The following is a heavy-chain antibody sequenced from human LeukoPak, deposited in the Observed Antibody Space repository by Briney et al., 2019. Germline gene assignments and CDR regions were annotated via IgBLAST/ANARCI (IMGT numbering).Heavy chain of an antibody. D-gene: IGHD3-10*01. CDR1: GGSISSSSYY. Sequence: SETLSLTCTVSGGSISSSSYYWGWIRQPPGKGLEWIGSIYYSGSTWSSLKSRVTISVDTSKNQFSLKLSSVTAADTAVYYCASPPIWFGELLSPRPFYFDYWGQGTLVTVSS. V-gene: IGHV4-39*01. J-gene: IGHJ4*02. CDR3: ASPPIWFGELLSPRPFYFDY. CDR2: IYYSGST.